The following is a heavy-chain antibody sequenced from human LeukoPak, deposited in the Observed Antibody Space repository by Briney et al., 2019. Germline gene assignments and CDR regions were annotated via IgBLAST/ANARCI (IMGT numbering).Heavy chain of an antibody. V-gene: IGHV3-74*01. CDR1: GFTFSSYW. CDR3: AKDRIPYFDLDY. D-gene: IGHD3-9*01. CDR2: INSDGSST. Sequence: GGSLRLSCAASGFTFSSYWMHWVRQAPGKGLVWVSRINSDGSSTSYADSVKGRFTISRDNAKNTQYLQMNSLRAEDTAVYYCAKDRIPYFDLDYWGQGTLVTVSS. J-gene: IGHJ4*02.